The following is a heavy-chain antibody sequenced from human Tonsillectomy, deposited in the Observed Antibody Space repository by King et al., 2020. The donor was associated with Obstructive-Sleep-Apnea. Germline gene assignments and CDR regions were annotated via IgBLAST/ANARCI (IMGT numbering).Heavy chain of an antibody. CDR3: VKGQGLGPFDY. CDR2: ISSNGGST. J-gene: IGHJ4*02. D-gene: IGHD6-19*01. V-gene: IGHV3-64D*09. CDR1: GFTFSSYA. Sequence: VQLVESGGGLVQPGGSLRLYCSASGFTFSSYAMHWVRQAPGKGLEYVSAISSNGGSTYYADSVKGRFTISRDNSKNTLYLQMSSLRAEDTAVYYCVKGQGLGPFDYWGQGTLVTVSS.